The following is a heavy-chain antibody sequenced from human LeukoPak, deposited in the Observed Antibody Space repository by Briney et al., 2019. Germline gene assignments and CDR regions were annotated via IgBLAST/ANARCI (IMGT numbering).Heavy chain of an antibody. CDR2: TIPLFGTA. CDR3: ARGDVDTAMVTMNNWFDP. Sequence: ASVKVSCKASGGTVSRYAISWVRQAPGQGLEWMGGTIPLFGTANYAQKFQGRVTITADESTGTAYMELSSLRSEDTAVYYCARGDVDTAMVTMNNWFDPWGQGTLVTVSS. J-gene: IGHJ5*02. V-gene: IGHV1-69*13. D-gene: IGHD5-18*01. CDR1: GGTVSRYA.